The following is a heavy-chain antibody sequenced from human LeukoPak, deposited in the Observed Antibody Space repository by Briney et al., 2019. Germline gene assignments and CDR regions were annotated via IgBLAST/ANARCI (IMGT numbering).Heavy chain of an antibody. CDR1: GFTFSSYA. CDR2: ISGSGGST. D-gene: IGHD3-22*01. Sequence: GGSLRLSCAASGFTFSSYAMSWVRQAPGKGLEWVLAISGSGGSTYYADSVKGRFTISRDNSKNALYLQMNSLRAEDMAVYYCARGVRGYYYDSSGLDYWGQGTLVTVSS. J-gene: IGHJ4*02. V-gene: IGHV3-23*01. CDR3: ARGVRGYYYDSSGLDY.